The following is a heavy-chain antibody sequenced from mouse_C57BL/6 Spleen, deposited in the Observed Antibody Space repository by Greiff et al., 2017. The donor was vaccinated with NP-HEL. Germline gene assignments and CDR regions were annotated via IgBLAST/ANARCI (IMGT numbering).Heavy chain of an antibody. Sequence: QVHVKQPGAELVKPGASVKLSCKASGYTFTSYWMHWVKQRPGQGLEWIGMIHPNSGSTNYNEKFKSKATLTVDKSSSTAYMQLSSLTSEDSAVYYCATTVVATRYFDVWGTGTTVTVSS. CDR1: GYTFTSYW. J-gene: IGHJ1*03. D-gene: IGHD1-1*01. CDR2: IHPNSGST. CDR3: ATTVVATRYFDV. V-gene: IGHV1-64*01.